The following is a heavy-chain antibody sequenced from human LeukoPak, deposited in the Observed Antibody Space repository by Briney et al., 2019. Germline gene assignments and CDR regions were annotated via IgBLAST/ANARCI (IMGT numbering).Heavy chain of an antibody. CDR1: GFTFRNYA. CDR2: ISESGGHT. V-gene: IGHV3-23*01. J-gene: IGHJ4*02. CDR3: AKVAVPSPYYYDSSGYLDL. D-gene: IGHD3-22*01. Sequence: GGSLRLSCVVSGFTFRNYAMTWVRQAPGKGLEWVSLISESGGHTYEADSVKGRFTISRDNSKNTLFLQMNSLRAEDTAVYYCAKVAVPSPYYYDSSGYLDLWGQGTLVSVSS.